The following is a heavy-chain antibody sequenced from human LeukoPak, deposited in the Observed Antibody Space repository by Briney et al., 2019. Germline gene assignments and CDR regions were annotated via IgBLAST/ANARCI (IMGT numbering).Heavy chain of an antibody. V-gene: IGHV4-59*01. J-gene: IGHJ4*02. CDR3: ARDRHYDSSGYPVIYFDY. D-gene: IGHD3-22*01. Sequence: SETLSLTCTVSGGSISNYYRSWIRQPPGKGLEWIGYIYYRGNTKYNPSLKSRVTISVDPSKNQFSLKLSSVTAADTAVYYCARDRHYDSSGYPVIYFDYWGQGTLVTVSS. CDR2: IYYRGNT. CDR1: GGSISNYY.